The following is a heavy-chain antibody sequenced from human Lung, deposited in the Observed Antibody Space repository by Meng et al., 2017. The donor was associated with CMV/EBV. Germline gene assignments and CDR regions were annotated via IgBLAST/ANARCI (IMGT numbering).Heavy chain of an antibody. V-gene: IGHV3-30*02. CDR1: GFTFSSYG. CDR2: IRYDGKNE. J-gene: IGHJ6*02. D-gene: IGHD3-3*01. Sequence: GESLKISCAASGFTFSSYGMHWVRQAPGKGLEGVAFIRYDGKNEYYADSVKGRFSISRDDSKNTLYLQMNSLRPEDTAVYYCAKETGPISGGYYYYGIDVWGQGXTVTASS. CDR3: AKETGPISGGYYYYGIDV.